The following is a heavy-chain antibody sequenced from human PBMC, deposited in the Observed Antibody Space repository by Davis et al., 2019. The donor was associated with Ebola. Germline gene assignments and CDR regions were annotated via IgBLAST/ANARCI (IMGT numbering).Heavy chain of an antibody. J-gene: IGHJ4*02. V-gene: IGHV3-23*01. CDR3: AKTRLEIMALDY. CDR1: GFTFSSYA. Sequence: GESLKISCAASGFTFSSYAMSWVRQAPGKGLEWVSSVSDNGGNIYYADSGKGRFTISRDNSKNTLYLQMISLRVEDTAVYYCAKTRLEIMALDYWGQGTLVTVSS. D-gene: IGHD3-16*01. CDR2: VSDNGGNI.